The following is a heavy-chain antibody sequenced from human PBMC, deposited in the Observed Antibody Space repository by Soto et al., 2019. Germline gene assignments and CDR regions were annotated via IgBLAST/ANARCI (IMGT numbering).Heavy chain of an antibody. V-gene: IGHV3-66*01. CDR2: IYSGGTT. Sequence: EVQLVESGGGLVQPGGSLRLSCAASGFTVSSNYMTWVRQAPGKGLEWVSNIYSGGTTSYADSVKGRFTISRDNSKNTRFLQMSSLRDDDTAVYYCASGASGNYRWGQGTLGTVSS. CDR1: GFTVSSNY. D-gene: IGHD3-10*01. J-gene: IGHJ4*02. CDR3: ASGASGNYR.